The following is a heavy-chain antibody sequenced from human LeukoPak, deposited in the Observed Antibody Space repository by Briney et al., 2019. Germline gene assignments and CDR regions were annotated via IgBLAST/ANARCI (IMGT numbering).Heavy chain of an antibody. CDR1: GFTFSSYS. CDR3: ARGDNSGWRNVYYFDY. V-gene: IGHV3-21*01. Sequence: GGSLRLSCAASGFTFSSYSMNWVRQAPGKGLEWVSSISSSSSYIYYANSVKGRFTISRDNAKKSLYLQMNSLRAEDTAVYYCARGDNSGWRNVYYFDYWGQGTLVTVSS. J-gene: IGHJ4*02. CDR2: ISSSSSYI. D-gene: IGHD6-19*01.